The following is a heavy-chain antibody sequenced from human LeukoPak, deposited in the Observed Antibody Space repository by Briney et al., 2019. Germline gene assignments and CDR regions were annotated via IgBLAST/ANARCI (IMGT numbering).Heavy chain of an antibody. J-gene: IGHJ4*02. V-gene: IGHV4-59*01. Sequence: SETLSLTCTVSGGSISTYYWNWIRQPPGKGLEWIGYIHDSGSTDYNPSLRSRVTMSLDTSINQISLKLSSVTAADTAVYYCARVAAAGTVIDYWGQGTLVTVSS. CDR3: ARVAAAGTVIDY. CDR1: GGSISTYY. D-gene: IGHD6-13*01. CDR2: IHDSGST.